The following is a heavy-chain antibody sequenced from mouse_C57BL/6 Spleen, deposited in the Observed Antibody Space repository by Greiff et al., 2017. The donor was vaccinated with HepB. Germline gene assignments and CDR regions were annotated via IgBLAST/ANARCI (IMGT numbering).Heavy chain of an antibody. CDR1: GYTFTDYE. V-gene: IGHV1-15*01. CDR3: TRRRYFDV. Sequence: VQLQESGAELVRPGASVTLSCKASGYTFTDYEMHWVKQTPVHGLEWIGAIDPETGGTAYNQKFKGKAILTADKSSSTAYMELRSLTSEDSAVYYCTRRRYFDVWGTGTTVTVSS. CDR2: IDPETGGT. J-gene: IGHJ1*03.